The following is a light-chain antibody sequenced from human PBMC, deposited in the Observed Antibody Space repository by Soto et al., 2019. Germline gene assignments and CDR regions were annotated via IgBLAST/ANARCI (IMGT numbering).Light chain of an antibody. V-gene: IGKV3-15*01. CDR2: GAF. J-gene: IGKJ2*01. CDR1: QIVGTN. CDR3: QQYDKWPYT. Sequence: EIVLTQSPATLSVSPGETAALSCRTSQIVGTNLAWYRQKPGQAPRLLIYGAFIRAPGFPVRFRGTGSGSEFTLTISGLQSEDGALYFCQQYDKWPYTFGQGTNLVMK.